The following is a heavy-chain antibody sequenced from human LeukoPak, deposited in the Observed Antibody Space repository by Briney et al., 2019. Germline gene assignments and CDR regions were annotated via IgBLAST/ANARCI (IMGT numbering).Heavy chain of an antibody. J-gene: IGHJ5*02. V-gene: IGHV4-34*01. CDR1: GGSFSGYY. CDR2: INHSGST. CDR3: ARAGITMVRGVISWFDP. Sequence: SETLSLTCAVYGGSFSGYYWSWIRQPPGKGLEWIGEINHSGSTNYNPSLKSRVTISVDTSKNQFSLKLSSVTAADTAVYYCARAGITMVRGVISWFDPWGQGTLVTVSS. D-gene: IGHD3-10*01.